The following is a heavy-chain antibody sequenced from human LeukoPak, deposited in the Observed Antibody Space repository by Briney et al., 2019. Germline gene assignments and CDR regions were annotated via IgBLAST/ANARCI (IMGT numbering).Heavy chain of an antibody. D-gene: IGHD3-3*01. J-gene: IGHJ4*02. CDR2: IYYSGST. V-gene: IGHV4-30-4*08. CDR1: GGSISSGSYY. CDR3: ARLTIFGVVMYFDY. Sequence: SQTLSLTCTVSGGSISSGSYYWSWIRQPPGTGLEWIGYIYYSGSTYYNPSLKSRVTISVDTSKNQFSLKLSSVTAADTAVYYCARLTIFGVVMYFDYWGQGTLVTVSS.